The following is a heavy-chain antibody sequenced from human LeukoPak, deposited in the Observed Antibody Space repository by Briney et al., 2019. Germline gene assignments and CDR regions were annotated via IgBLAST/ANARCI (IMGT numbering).Heavy chain of an antibody. CDR2: ISAYNGNT. CDR1: GYTLTELS. Sequence: ASVKVSCKVSGYTLTELSMHWVRQAPGQGLEWMGWISAYNGNTNYAQKFQGRVTMTTDTSTSTAYMELSSLRSDDTAVYYCARDRRSGSYGIFDYWGQGTLVTVSS. J-gene: IGHJ4*02. CDR3: ARDRRSGSYGIFDY. D-gene: IGHD1-26*01. V-gene: IGHV1-18*01.